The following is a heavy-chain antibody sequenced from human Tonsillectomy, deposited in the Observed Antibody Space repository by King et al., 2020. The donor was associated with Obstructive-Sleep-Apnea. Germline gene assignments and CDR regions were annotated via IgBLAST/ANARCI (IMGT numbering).Heavy chain of an antibody. J-gene: IGHJ6*02. CDR2: ISYDGSNK. CDR3: ACMLGYCSGGSCYRDYYYGMDV. Sequence: QVQLVESGGGVVQPGRSLRLSCAASGFTFSSYAMHWVRQAPGKGLEWVAVISYDGSNKYYADSVKGRFTISRDTSKNTLYRQMNSLRAEDTAVYYCACMLGYCSGGSCYRDYYYGMDVWGQGTTVTVSS. V-gene: IGHV3-30*04. D-gene: IGHD2-15*01. CDR1: GFTFSSYA.